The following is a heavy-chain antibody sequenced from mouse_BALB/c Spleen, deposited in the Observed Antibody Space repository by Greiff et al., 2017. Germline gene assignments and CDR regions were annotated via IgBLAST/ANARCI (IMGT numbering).Heavy chain of an antibody. CDR1: GFTFSSFG. V-gene: IGHV5-17*02. Sequence: EVKLVESGGGLVQPGGSRKLSCAASGFTFSSFGMHWVRQAPEKGLEWVAYISSGSSTIYYADTVKGRFTISRDNPKNTLFLQMTRLRSEDTAMYYSAKSITTVEATGAMDYWGQGTSVTVSA. CDR2: ISSGSSTI. CDR3: AKSITTVEATGAMDY. J-gene: IGHJ4*01. D-gene: IGHD1-1*01.